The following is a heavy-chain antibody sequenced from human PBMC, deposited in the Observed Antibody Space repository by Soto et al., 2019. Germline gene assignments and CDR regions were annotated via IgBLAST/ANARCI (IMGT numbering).Heavy chain of an antibody. CDR2: ISAYNGNT. J-gene: IGHJ3*02. CDR3: ARPTDPEEPPLNAFDI. V-gene: IGHV1-18*01. CDR1: GYTFTSYG. Sequence: QVQLVQSGAEVKKPGASVKVSCKASGYTFTSYGIIWVRQAPGQGLEWMGWISAYNGNTNYAQKLQGRVTMTTDTSTSTAYMELRSLRSDDTAVYYCARPTDPEEPPLNAFDIWGQGTMVTVSS.